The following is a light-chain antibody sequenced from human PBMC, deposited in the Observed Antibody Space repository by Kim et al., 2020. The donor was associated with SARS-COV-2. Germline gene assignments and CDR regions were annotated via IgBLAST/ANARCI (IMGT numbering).Light chain of an antibody. CDR3: QAWDSSTNYV. CDR1: KLGDKY. V-gene: IGLV3-1*01. J-gene: IGLJ1*01. Sequence: SYELTQPPSVSVSPGQTASITCSGDKLGDKYACWYQQKPGQYPVLVIYQDTKRPSGIPERFSGSNSGNTATLTISGTQAMDEADYYCQAWDSSTNYVFGTGTKVTVL. CDR2: QDT.